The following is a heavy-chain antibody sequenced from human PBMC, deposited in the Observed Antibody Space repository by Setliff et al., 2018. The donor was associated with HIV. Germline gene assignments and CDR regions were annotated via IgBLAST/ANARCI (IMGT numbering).Heavy chain of an antibody. CDR2: ISTYSDET. D-gene: IGHD3-16*01. V-gene: IGHV1-18*01. J-gene: IGHJ3*01. CDR1: GYTFTTYG. CDR3: ARGYYRDGFDF. Sequence: ASVKVSCKPYGYTFTTYGLSWVRQAPGQGLEWMGWISTYSDETSSSQNLQGRLTMTTDTSTGTAYMKLRSLRSDDTALYYCARGYYRDGFDFWGQETVVTVSS.